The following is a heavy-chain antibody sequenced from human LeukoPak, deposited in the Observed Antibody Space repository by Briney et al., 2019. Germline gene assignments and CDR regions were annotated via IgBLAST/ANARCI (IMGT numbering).Heavy chain of an antibody. CDR3: ARLQYSNGYVDY. J-gene: IGHJ4*02. CDR1: GYSFTNYW. V-gene: IGHV5-51*01. D-gene: IGHD5-18*01. CDR2: IYPDDSDT. Sequence: GESLKISCTGSGYSFTNYWFGWVRQMPGKGLEWMGIIYPDDSDTRYRPPFQGQVTISADKSIATAYLQWSSLKASDTAMYYCARLQYSNGYVDYWGQGTLVTVSS.